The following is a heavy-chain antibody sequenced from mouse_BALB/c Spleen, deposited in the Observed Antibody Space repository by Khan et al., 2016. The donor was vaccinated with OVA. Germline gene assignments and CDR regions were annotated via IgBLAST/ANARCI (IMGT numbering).Heavy chain of an antibody. D-gene: IGHD2-10*01. CDR2: IWSDGST. CDR3: ARQTYYHYYIMDY. Sequence: QVQLNESGPGLVAPSQSLSITCTISGFSLTNYGVHWVRQPPGKGLEWLVVIWSDGSTTYDSALKSRLTISKDNSKSQVFLEMDSLQTDDTAMYYCARQTYYHYYIMDYWGQGTSVTVSS. J-gene: IGHJ4*01. V-gene: IGHV2-6-1*01. CDR1: GFSLTNYG.